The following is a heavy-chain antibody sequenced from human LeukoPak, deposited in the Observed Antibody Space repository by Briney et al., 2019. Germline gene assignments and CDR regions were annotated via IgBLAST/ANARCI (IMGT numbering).Heavy chain of an antibody. CDR1: GGTISTFF. J-gene: IGHJ4*02. V-gene: IGHV4-59*01. Sequence: SETLSLTCTVSGGTISTFFWSWIRQPPGKGLEWIGYIYYSGSTNYKPSPKSRVTMSVDTSKNQFSLKLSSVTAADTAVYYCARYSRSSQYFDSWGQGTLVIVSS. D-gene: IGHD5-18*01. CDR3: ARYSRSSQYFDS. CDR2: IYYSGST.